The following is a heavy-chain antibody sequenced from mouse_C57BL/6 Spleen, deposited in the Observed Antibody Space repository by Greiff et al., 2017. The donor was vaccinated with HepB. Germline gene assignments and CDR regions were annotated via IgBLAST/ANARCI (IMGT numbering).Heavy chain of an antibody. CDR1: GYTFTSYW. V-gene: IGHV1-61*01. CDR3: ARRGPLLLHFDY. Sequence: VQLQQPGAELVRPGSSVKLSCKASGYTFTSYWMDWVKQRPGQGLEWIGNIYPSDSETHYNQKFKDKATLTVDKSSSTAYMQLSSLTSEDSAVYYCARRGPLLLHFDYWGQGTTLTASS. D-gene: IGHD1-1*01. CDR2: IYPSDSET. J-gene: IGHJ2*01.